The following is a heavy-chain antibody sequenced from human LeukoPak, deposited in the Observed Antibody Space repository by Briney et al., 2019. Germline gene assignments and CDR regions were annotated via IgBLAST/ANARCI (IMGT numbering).Heavy chain of an antibody. CDR3: ARGVRMVAATLNWFDP. CDR1: GFTFSSYE. V-gene: IGHV3-48*03. Sequence: PGGSLRLSCAASGFTFSSYEMNWVRQAPGKGLEWVSYISSSGSTIYYADSVKGRFTISRDNAKNSLYLQMNSLRAEDTAVYYCARGVRMVAATLNWFDPWGQGTLVTVSS. J-gene: IGHJ5*02. D-gene: IGHD2-15*01. CDR2: ISSSGSTI.